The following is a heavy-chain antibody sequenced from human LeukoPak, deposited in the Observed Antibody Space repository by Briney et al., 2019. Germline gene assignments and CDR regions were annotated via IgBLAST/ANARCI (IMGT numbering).Heavy chain of an antibody. J-gene: IGHJ4*02. CDR3: ATGEAVAASPDY. CDR2: FDPEDGET. V-gene: IGHV1-24*01. Sequence: GASVKVSCKVSGYTLTELSMHWVRQAPGKGLEWMGGFDPEDGETIYAQKFQGRVTMTEDTSTDTAYMELSSPRSEDTAVYYCATGEAVAASPDYWGQGTLVTVSS. D-gene: IGHD6-19*01. CDR1: GYTLTELS.